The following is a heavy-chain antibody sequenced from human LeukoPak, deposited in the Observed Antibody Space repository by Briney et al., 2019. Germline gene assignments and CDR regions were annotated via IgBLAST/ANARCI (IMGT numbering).Heavy chain of an antibody. V-gene: IGHV3-23*01. CDR2: ISGSGGST. CDR3: AKNYYDSSGYYFPLFVQPDHDAFDI. Sequence: GGSLRLSCAASGFTFSSYAMSWVRQAPGKGLEWVSAISGSGGSTYYADSVKGRFTISRDNSKNTLYLQMNSLRAEDTAVYYCAKNYYDSSGYYFPLFVQPDHDAFDIWGQGTMVTVSS. J-gene: IGHJ3*02. D-gene: IGHD3-22*01. CDR1: GFTFSSYA.